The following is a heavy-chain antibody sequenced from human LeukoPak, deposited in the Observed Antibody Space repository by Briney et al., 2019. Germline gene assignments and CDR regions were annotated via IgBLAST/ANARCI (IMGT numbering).Heavy chain of an antibody. V-gene: IGHV3-48*04. CDR2: ISGSSSAI. Sequence: GGSLRLSCAASGFTVSSNYMNWVRQAPGKGLEWVSYISGSSSAIYYTDSVKGRFTISRDNARNSLYLQMNSLRAEDTAVYYCARGSVTTFDYWGQGTLVTVSS. J-gene: IGHJ4*02. D-gene: IGHD4-17*01. CDR1: GFTVSSNY. CDR3: ARGSVTTFDY.